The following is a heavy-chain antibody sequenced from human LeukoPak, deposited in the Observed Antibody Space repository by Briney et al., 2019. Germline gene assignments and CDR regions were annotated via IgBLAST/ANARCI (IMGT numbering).Heavy chain of an antibody. J-gene: IGHJ4*02. CDR3: ARSSGTGTFSY. D-gene: IGHD6-25*01. CDR1: GGSISSSNW. CDR2: VYYGRSP. V-gene: IGHV4-39*02. Sequence: PSETLSLTCAVSGGSISSSNWWSWVRQPPGKGLEWIGSVYYGRSPYFNPSLESRATISVDTSKNHFSPKMSSVTAADTAVYYCARSSGTGTFSYWGQGTLVTVSS.